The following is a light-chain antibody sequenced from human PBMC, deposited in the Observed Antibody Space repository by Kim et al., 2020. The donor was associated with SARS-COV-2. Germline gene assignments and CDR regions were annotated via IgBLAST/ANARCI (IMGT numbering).Light chain of an antibody. CDR3: QSYDTANVL. V-gene: IGLV6-57*03. CDR1: TAGIASNR. Sequence: GKAVSISCTRNTAGIASNRVQCSQQRPGSAPTTVTYEDNQRPSGIPDRFSGSIDNASNSASLSLSGLKTEDEADYSCQSYDTANVLFGGGTKVTVL. J-gene: IGLJ3*02. CDR2: EDN.